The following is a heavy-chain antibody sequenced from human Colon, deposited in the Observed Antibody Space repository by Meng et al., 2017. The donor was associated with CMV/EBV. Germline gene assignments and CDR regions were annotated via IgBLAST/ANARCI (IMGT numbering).Heavy chain of an antibody. CDR1: GASITSYY. CDR3: ARDSNLSGLAY. Sequence: QVQRRESGPGLVTPSETLSLTCTVSGASITSYYWSWIRHPAGKGLEWIGRVYISGNTNYNPSLKSRVTMSIDTSKNQLSLNIRSVTAADTAVYYCARDSNLSGLAYWGQGTLVTVSS. V-gene: IGHV4-4*07. J-gene: IGHJ4*02. D-gene: IGHD3-10*01. CDR2: VYISGNT.